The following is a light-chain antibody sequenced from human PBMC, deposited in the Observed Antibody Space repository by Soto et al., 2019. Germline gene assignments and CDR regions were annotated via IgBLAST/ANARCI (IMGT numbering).Light chain of an antibody. Sequence: QPVLTQSPSASASLGASVKLTCTLSSGHSSYAIAWHQQQPEKGPRYLMKVNSDGSHSKGDGIPDRFSGSSSGAERYLTISSLQSEDAADSHCQTWGTGIQRVFGPGPKLTVL. CDR3: QTWGTGIQRV. J-gene: IGLJ1*01. V-gene: IGLV4-69*01. CDR2: VNSDGSH. CDR1: SGHSSYA.